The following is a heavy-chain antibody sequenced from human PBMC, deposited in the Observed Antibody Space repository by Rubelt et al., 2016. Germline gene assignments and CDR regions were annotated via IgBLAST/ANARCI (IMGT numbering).Heavy chain of an antibody. D-gene: IGHD6-13*01. Sequence: QEQLVQSGAEVRKPGASVSISCKPSGHNFIGYHIHWVRQAPGQGLEWMGIITSSGGSTSYAQKFPGRVSLPRDTLERNGLSPEDTAVYFCAARHGTQTYGAFDLWGQGTKVTVSS. CDR2: ITSSGGST. CDR3: AARHGTQTYGAFDL. J-gene: IGHJ3*01. CDR1: GHNFIGYH. V-gene: IGHV1-46*01.